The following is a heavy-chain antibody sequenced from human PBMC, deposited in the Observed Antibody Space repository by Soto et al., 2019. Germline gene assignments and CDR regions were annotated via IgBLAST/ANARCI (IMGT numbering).Heavy chain of an antibody. V-gene: IGHV3-15*01. J-gene: IGHJ3*02. CDR2: IKNNADGGTT. CDR1: GLNFNIAW. D-gene: IGHD1-1*01. CDR3: TAMNDRDAFDI. Sequence: EEQLVESGGGLVERGGSLRLSCAASGLNFNIAWLSWVRQAPGKGLEWVARIKNNADGGTTDSAAPVKDRFIVSRDDSKSTLYLQMNSLKIEDTAMYYCTAMNDRDAFDIWGQGTMVTVSS.